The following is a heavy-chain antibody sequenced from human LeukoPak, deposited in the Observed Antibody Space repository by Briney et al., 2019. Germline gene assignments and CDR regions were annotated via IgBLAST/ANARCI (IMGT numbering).Heavy chain of an antibody. CDR3: ARAMSIAARLQTIFDY. D-gene: IGHD6-6*01. J-gene: IGHJ4*02. CDR2: ISYSGST. V-gene: IGHV4-39*02. CDR1: GGSISSSIYY. Sequence: SETLSLTCTVSGGSISSSIYYWGWIRQPPGKGLEWIESISYSGSTYFNPSLRSRVTLFVDTSKNHFSLRLTSVTAADTAVYYCARAMSIAARLQTIFDYWGQGTLVTVSS.